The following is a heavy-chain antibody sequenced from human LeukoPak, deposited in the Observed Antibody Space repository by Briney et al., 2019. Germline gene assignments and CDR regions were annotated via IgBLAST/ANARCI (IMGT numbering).Heavy chain of an antibody. V-gene: IGHV4-59*01. CDR2: IYYSGST. CDR1: GGSISSYY. CDR3: ARVSKGDWNDPFYAFDI. D-gene: IGHD1-1*01. J-gene: IGHJ3*02. Sequence: PSETLSLTCTVSGGSISSYYWSWIRQPPGKGLEWIGYIYYSGSTNYNPSLKSRVTISVDTSKNQFSLKLSSVTAADTAVYYCARVSKGDWNDPFYAFDIWGQGTMVTVSS.